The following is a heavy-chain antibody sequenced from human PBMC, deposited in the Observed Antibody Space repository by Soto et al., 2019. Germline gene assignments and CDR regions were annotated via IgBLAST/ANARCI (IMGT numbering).Heavy chain of an antibody. CDR3: ARAYLRWDNWLDP. D-gene: IGHD4-17*01. Sequence: GGSLRLSCAASVFIFRDYSMNWVRQTPGKGLEWIAHIAGGGVPTYYADSVKGRFTISRDNAKNSLYLQMNSLRAEDTAVYYCARAYLRWDNWLDPWGQGTLVTVSS. V-gene: IGHV3-48*04. J-gene: IGHJ5*02. CDR2: IAGGGVPT. CDR1: VFIFRDYS.